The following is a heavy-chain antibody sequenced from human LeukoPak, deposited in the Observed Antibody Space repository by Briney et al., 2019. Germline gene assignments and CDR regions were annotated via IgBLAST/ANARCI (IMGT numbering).Heavy chain of an antibody. CDR1: GGSTTQTNY. V-gene: IGHV4-4*02. CDR2: VNLQDGT. J-gene: IGHJ4*02. CDR3: AREGGSYRPLDY. D-gene: IGHD3-16*02. Sequence: PSQTLSPTCDVSGGSTTQTNYWTWARQPPGKGLEWIGEVNLQDGTTYNPSLLRRVAISVDTSANHLSLQMTSVTAADTAVYYCAREGGSYRPLDYSGQGTLVTVSS.